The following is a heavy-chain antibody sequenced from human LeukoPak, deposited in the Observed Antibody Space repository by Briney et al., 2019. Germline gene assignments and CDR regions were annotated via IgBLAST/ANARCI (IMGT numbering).Heavy chain of an antibody. J-gene: IGHJ6*02. CDR3: ARASQTFITIFGVVIINGADYYGMDV. V-gene: IGHV1-8*01. CDR2: MNPNSGNT. D-gene: IGHD3-3*01. Sequence: ASVKVSCMASGYTFTSYDINWVRQATGQGLEWMGWMNPNSGNTGYAQKFQGRVTMTRNTSISTAYMELSSLRSEDTAVYYCARASQTFITIFGVVIINGADYYGMDVWGQGTTVTVSS. CDR1: GYTFTSYD.